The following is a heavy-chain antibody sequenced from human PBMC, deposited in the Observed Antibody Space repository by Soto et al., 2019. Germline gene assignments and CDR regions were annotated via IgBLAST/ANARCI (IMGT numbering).Heavy chain of an antibody. CDR1: GYTFTGYY. V-gene: IGHV1-2*02. Sequence: ASVKVSCKASGYTFTGYYMHWVRQAPGQGLEWMGWINPNSGGTNYAQTFQGRVTMTRDTSISTAYMELSRLRSDDTAVYYCARYGRVYYDFWIGYLYNWFDPWGQGTLVTVSS. D-gene: IGHD3-3*01. CDR2: INPNSGGT. CDR3: ARYGRVYYDFWIGYLYNWFDP. J-gene: IGHJ5*02.